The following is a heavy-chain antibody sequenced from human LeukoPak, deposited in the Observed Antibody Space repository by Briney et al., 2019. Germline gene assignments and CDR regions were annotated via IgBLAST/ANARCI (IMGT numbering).Heavy chain of an antibody. D-gene: IGHD3-10*01. J-gene: IGHJ4*02. CDR1: GFTFSDYY. CDR2: IGTPDSV. Sequence: PGGSLRLSCAASGFTFSDYYMSWFRQAPGKGLDWLSYIGTPDSVYYSDCVRGRFTLSRDNAKNSLYLQMNSLRGEDTAVYYCVRAYYRGYSDDFDYWGQGTLVTVSS. CDR3: VRAYYRGYSDDFDY. V-gene: IGHV3-11*01.